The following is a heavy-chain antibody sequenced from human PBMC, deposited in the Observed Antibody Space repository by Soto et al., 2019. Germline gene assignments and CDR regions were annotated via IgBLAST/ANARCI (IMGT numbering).Heavy chain of an antibody. V-gene: IGHV4-39*01. J-gene: IGHJ4*02. CDR2: IYSTENT. CDR1: GGSVSSSSYS. Sequence: SETLSLTCTVSGGSVSSSSYSWGWIRQSPGKGLEWIGIIYSTENTYYHPSLLSRVTISADTSMNEFSLRLSSVTAADTAVYYCARSCIKPQVFMYPFDSWSQGTLVTVSS. CDR3: ARSCIKPQVFMYPFDS. D-gene: IGHD2-8*01.